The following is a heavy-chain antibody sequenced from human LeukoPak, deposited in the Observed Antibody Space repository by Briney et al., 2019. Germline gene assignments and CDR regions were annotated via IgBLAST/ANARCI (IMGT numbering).Heavy chain of an antibody. J-gene: IGHJ4*02. CDR1: GGTFSSYA. V-gene: IGHV1-69*05. D-gene: IGHD3-3*01. Sequence: SVKVSCKASGGTFSSYAISWVRQAPGQGLEWMGRIIPIFGTANYAQKFQGRATITTDESTSTAYMELSSLRSEDTAVYYCARGRTKVDYDFWSGYLFDYWGQGTLVTVSS. CDR3: ARGRTKVDYDFWSGYLFDY. CDR2: IIPIFGTA.